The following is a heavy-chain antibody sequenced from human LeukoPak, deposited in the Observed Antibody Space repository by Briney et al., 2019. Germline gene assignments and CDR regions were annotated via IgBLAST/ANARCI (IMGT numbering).Heavy chain of an antibody. CDR3: ARRYYDSGYYFDY. V-gene: IGHV4-34*01. Sequence: PSETLSLTCAVYGGSFSGYYWSWIRQPPGKGLEWIGEINHSGSTNYNPSLKSRVTISVDTSKNQSSLKLSSVTAADTAVYYCARRYYDSGYYFDYWGQGTLVTVSS. CDR2: INHSGST. CDR1: GGSFSGYY. J-gene: IGHJ4*02. D-gene: IGHD3-3*01.